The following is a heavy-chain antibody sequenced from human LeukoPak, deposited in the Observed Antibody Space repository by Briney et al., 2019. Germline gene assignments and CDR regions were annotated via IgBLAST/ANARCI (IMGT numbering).Heavy chain of an antibody. D-gene: IGHD3-22*01. J-gene: IGHJ3*02. CDR3: AKDMYYYDSSVFAFDI. Sequence: GGSLRLSCAASGFTFDDYAMHWVRQAPGKGLEWVSGITWNGGSIGYADSMKGRFTISRDNVKNSLYLQMNSLRVEDTALYYCAKDMYYYDSSVFAFDIWGQGAMVTASS. CDR2: ITWNGGSI. CDR1: GFTFDDYA. V-gene: IGHV3-9*01.